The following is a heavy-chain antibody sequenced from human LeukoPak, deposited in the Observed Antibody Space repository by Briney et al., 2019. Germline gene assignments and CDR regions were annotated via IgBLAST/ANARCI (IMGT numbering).Heavy chain of an antibody. J-gene: IGHJ6*03. CDR2: IYTSGST. Sequence: SETLSLTCTVSGGSISSYYWSWIRQPAGKGLEWIGRIYTSGSTNYNPSLKSRVTMSVDTSKNQFSLKLSSVTAADTAVYYCARHKIVVVPAAMYYYYYYMDVWGKGTTVTISS. CDR1: GGSISSYY. V-gene: IGHV4-4*07. CDR3: ARHKIVVVPAAMYYYYYYMDV. D-gene: IGHD2-2*01.